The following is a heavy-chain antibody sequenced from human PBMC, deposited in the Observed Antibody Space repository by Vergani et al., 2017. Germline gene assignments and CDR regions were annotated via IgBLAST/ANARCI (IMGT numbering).Heavy chain of an antibody. J-gene: IGHJ3*02. V-gene: IGHV4-38-2*02. CDR1: GYSISSGYY. CDR2: VFHSGSA. Sequence: QVQLQQWGAGVVKPSETLSLTCTVSGYSISSGYYWGWIRQPPGKGLEWIATVFHSGSAYYNPSLRRRVTISVETSKNQFSLRLTTLTAADTAVYYCARQFWVSQGVGAFETWGRGTEVSVSS. CDR3: ARQFWVSQGVGAFET. D-gene: IGHD3-16*01.